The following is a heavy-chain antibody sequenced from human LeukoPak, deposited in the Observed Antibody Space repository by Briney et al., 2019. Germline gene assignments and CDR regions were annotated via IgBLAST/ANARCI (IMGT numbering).Heavy chain of an antibody. CDR3: ARADIAAAGYPYY. V-gene: IGHV3-33*01. D-gene: IGHD6-13*01. J-gene: IGHJ4*02. CDR2: IWYDGSNK. CDR1: GFTFSSYG. Sequence: PGRSLRLSCAASGFTFSSYGMHWVRQAPGKGLECVAVIWYDGSNKYYADSVKGRFTISRDNSKNTLYPQMNSLRAEDTAVYYCARADIAAAGYPYYWGQGTLVTVSS.